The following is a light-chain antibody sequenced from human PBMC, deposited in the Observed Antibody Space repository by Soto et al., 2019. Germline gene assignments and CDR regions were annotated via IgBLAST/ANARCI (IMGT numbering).Light chain of an antibody. Sequence: DFHVTHTPPTQSASFGAIVTLTCRASQTISSWLAWYQQKPGKAPKLLIYKASTLKSGVPSRFSGSGSGTEFTLTISSLQPDDFATYYCQHYNSYSEAFGQGTKVDIK. J-gene: IGKJ1*01. CDR3: QHYNSYSEA. CDR1: QTISSW. V-gene: IGKV1-5*03. CDR2: KAS.